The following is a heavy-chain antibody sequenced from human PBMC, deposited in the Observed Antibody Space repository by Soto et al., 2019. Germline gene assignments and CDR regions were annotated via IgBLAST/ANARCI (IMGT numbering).Heavy chain of an antibody. D-gene: IGHD3-10*01. CDR2: ISGSGDRT. CDR1: GFTFSAYA. J-gene: IGHJ4*02. Sequence: EVQLLQSGGDLVQPGGSLRLSCAASGFTFSAYAMSWVRQAPGKGLEWVSVISGSGDRTYYADSVKGRFTISRDSSDNMLYLQMNGLRAEDTAIYYCAKDRMYYDGSGSLWYLDYWGQGTLVIVSS. CDR3: AKDRMYYDGSGSLWYLDY. V-gene: IGHV3-23*01.